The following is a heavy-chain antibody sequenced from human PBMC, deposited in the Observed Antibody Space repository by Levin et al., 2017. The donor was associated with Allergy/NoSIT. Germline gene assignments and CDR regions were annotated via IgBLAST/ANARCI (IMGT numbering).Heavy chain of an antibody. V-gene: IGHV4-39*07. Sequence: SETLSLTCSVSGGSISDDSYYWAWVRQPPGKGLEWVGSIYYDGSAYYNPSLKTRLTISVDTSKNQFSLRVNSVTAADTAVYYCAGEPNSPYYYHYGLDVWGPGTTGTVSS. J-gene: IGHJ6*02. CDR3: AGEPNSPYYYHYGLDV. CDR1: GGSISDDSYY. D-gene: IGHD2/OR15-2a*01. CDR2: IYYDGSA.